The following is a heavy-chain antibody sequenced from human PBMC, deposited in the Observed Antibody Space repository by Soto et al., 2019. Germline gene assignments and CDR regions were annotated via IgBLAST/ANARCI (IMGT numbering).Heavy chain of an antibody. CDR2: ISSRSSNI. V-gene: IGHV3-21*01. J-gene: IGHJ4*02. CDR3: ARDTKMLAPLIYMDH. Sequence: GSLRLSCAASGFTFNIYSMNWVRQAPGKGLEWVSSISSRSSNIDYADSVKGRFTISRDNANNSLYLQMNNLSADDTAVYYCARDTKMLAPLIYMDHWGRGTLVTVSS. D-gene: IGHD3-22*01. CDR1: GFTFNIYS.